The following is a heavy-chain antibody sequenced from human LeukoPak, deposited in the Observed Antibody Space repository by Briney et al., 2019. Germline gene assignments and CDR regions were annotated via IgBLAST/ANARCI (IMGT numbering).Heavy chain of an antibody. Sequence: PGGSLRLSCAASGFSFSSYSMNWVRQAPGKGLEWISYISSSGSTKLYADSVKGRFTISRDNAENSLYLQMNSLRDEDTAVYYCARVRRLQLEFDNWGRGTLVTVSS. J-gene: IGHJ4*02. CDR3: ARVRRLQLEFDN. CDR1: GFSFSSYS. D-gene: IGHD5-24*01. V-gene: IGHV3-48*02. CDR2: ISSSGSTK.